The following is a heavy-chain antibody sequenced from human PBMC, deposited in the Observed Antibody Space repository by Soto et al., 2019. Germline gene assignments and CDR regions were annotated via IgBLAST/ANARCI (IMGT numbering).Heavy chain of an antibody. J-gene: IGHJ5*01. CDR1: GFTFSTHA. CDR3: ARDFPNEGYSGTYWAYNWFDS. Sequence: QVQLVESGGGVVQPGGSLRLSCAASGFTFSTHAMHWVRQAPGKGLEWVAVLSYDGGSKYDTDSVKGRFTFSRDNSKNTLYLQMNSLRPEDTAVYYCARDFPNEGYSGTYWAYNWFDSWGQGILVTVSS. V-gene: IGHV3-30-3*01. D-gene: IGHD1-26*01. CDR2: LSYDGGSK.